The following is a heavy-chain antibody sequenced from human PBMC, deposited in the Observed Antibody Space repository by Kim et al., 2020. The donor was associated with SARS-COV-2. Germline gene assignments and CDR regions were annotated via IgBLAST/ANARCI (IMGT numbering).Heavy chain of an antibody. V-gene: IGHV4-34*01. Sequence: SETLSLTCAVYGGSFSGYYWSWIRQPPGKGLEWIGEINHSGSTNYNPSLKSRVTISVDTSKNQFSLTLSSVTAADTAVYYCASLYYASVWGSSRLYYFD. J-gene: IGHJ4*01. CDR1: GGSFSGYY. D-gene: IGHD3-16*02. CDR2: INHSGST. CDR3: ASLYYASVWGSSRLYYFD.